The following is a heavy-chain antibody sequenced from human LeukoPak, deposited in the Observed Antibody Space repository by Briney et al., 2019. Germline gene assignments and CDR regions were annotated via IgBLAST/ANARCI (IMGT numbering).Heavy chain of an antibody. CDR2: ISAYNGNT. Sequence: ASVKVSCKASGYTFTSYGISWVRQAPGQGLEWMGWISAYNGNTNYAQKFQGRVTITADKSTSTAYMELSSLRSEDTAVYYCARDRSSGWYGTAYYFDYWGQGTLVTVSS. CDR1: GYTFTSYG. CDR3: ARDRSSGWYGTAYYFDY. D-gene: IGHD6-19*01. J-gene: IGHJ4*02. V-gene: IGHV1-18*01.